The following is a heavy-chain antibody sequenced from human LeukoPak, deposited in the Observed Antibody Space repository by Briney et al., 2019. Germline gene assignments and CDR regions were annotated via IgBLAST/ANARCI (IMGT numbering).Heavy chain of an antibody. CDR1: GFIFSNYA. Sequence: QSGGSLRLSCAASGFIFSNYAMAWARLTPGKGLKWVSAISGSGGTTYYTDSVKGRFTISRESSTNTLYLQLSSLRAGDTAIYYCARGGSVFAYFFDYWGQGTLVTVSS. J-gene: IGHJ4*02. D-gene: IGHD3-10*01. V-gene: IGHV3-23*01. CDR3: ARGGSVFAYFFDY. CDR2: ISGSGGTT.